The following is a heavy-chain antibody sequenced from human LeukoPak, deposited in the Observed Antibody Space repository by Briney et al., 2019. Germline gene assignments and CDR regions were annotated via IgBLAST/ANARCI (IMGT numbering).Heavy chain of an antibody. D-gene: IGHD3-22*01. V-gene: IGHV3-30*02. CDR3: ANGKYYFDNSGYPL. CDR2: IQSDGSHK. CDR1: GFTFSSYG. J-gene: IGHJ4*02. Sequence: PGGSLRLSCAASGFTFSSYGMHWVRQAPGKGLEWVTFIQSDGSHKYYADSVKGRFTISRDNSKNTLYLQMNSPRAEDTAVYYCANGKYYFDNSGYPLWGQGTLVTVSS.